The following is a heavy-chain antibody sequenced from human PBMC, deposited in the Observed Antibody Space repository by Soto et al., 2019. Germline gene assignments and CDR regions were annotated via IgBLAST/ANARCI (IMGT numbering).Heavy chain of an antibody. CDR3: GRQILYSQGGLDV. D-gene: IGHD2-21*01. J-gene: IGHJ6*02. CDR2: IYYSGRT. Sequence: LSLTCTVSRDSITSYSYYWGWVRQPPGKGLEWIGSIYYSGRTYCNPSLQSRVTISVDTSKNHLSLRLSSVTAADTAVYYCGRQILYSQGGLDVWGQGTTVTVSS. CDR1: RDSITSYSYY. V-gene: IGHV4-39*01.